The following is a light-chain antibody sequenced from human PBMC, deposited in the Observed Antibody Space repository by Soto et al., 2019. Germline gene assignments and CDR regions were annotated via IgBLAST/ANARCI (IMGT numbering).Light chain of an antibody. CDR3: QSYDSSLGVV. J-gene: IGLJ2*01. CDR1: SSNTGAGYD. V-gene: IGLV1-40*01. Sequence: QSVLTQPPSVSGAPGQRVTISCTGSSSNTGAGYDVHWYQQLPGTAPKLLIYVNSNRPSGVPDRFSGSKSGSSASLAITGLQAEDEADYYCQSYDSSLGVVFGGVTQLTVL. CDR2: VNS.